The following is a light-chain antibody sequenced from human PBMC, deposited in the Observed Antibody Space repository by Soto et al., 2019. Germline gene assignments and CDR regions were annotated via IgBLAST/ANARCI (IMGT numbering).Light chain of an antibody. CDR3: QQLITYPQT. Sequence: DIQMTQSPSTLPASVGDRVTLTCRASQGISTYLAWYQQKPGKAPKLLIYAASTLQSGVPSRFSGSGSGTEFALAISSLQPEDFATYYCQQLITYPQTFGQGTKVDI. J-gene: IGKJ1*01. CDR1: QGISTY. V-gene: IGKV1-9*01. CDR2: AAS.